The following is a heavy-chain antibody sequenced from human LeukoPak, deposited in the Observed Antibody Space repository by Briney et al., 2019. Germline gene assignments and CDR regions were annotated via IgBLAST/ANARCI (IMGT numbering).Heavy chain of an antibody. D-gene: IGHD6-19*01. CDR1: GDSVSSNSAA. V-gene: IGHV6-1*01. Sequence: SQTLSLTCAISGDSVSSNSAAWNWITQSPSRGLEWLGRTYYRSKWYNDYAVSVKSRITINPDTSKNQFSLQLNSVTPEDTAVYYCARGPLGRSGWYANWYFDLWGRGTLVTVSS. CDR3: ARGPLGRSGWYANWYFDL. J-gene: IGHJ2*01. CDR2: TYYRSKWYN.